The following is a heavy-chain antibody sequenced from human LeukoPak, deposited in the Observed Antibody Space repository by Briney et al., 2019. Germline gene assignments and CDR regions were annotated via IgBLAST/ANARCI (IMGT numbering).Heavy chain of an antibody. V-gene: IGHV1-24*01. Sequence: ASVKVSCKVSGYTLTELSMHWVRQAPGKGLEWMGGFDPEDGETIYAQKFQGRVTMTEDTSTDTAYMELSSLRSEDTAVYYCATDGGCSSTSCNDYGMDVWGKGTTVTVSS. D-gene: IGHD2-2*01. CDR1: GYTLTELS. CDR2: FDPEDGET. J-gene: IGHJ6*04. CDR3: ATDGGCSSTSCNDYGMDV.